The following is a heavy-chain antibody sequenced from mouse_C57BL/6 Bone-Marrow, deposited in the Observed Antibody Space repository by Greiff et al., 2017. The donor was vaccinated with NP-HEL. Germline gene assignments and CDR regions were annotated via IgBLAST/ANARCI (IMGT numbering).Heavy chain of an antibody. CDR2: INPNNGGT. CDR1: GYTFTDYY. V-gene: IGHV1-26*01. J-gene: IGHJ4*01. CDR3: ARYPIYYYGSSYVNYYAMDY. D-gene: IGHD1-1*01. Sequence: EVQLQQSGPELVKPGASVKISCKASGYTFTDYYMNWVKQSHGKSLEWIGDINPNNGGTSYNQKFKGKATLTVDKSSSTAYMELRSLTSEDSAVYYCARYPIYYYGSSYVNYYAMDYWGQGTSVTVSS.